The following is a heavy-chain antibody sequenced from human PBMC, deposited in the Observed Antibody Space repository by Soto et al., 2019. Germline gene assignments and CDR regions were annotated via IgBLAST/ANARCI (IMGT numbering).Heavy chain of an antibody. CDR1: VYSLSEVS. D-gene: IGHD6-13*01. V-gene: IGHV1-24*01. Sequence: LLKVSWKVSVYSLSEVSIDWVRQAPGEGLEWMGGFDLENGETIYAQKFQGRVTTTEESSADTPYMELSSLRSEDTAVYYCAIEIRRSNQFGHWGQGTMVTGSS. CDR2: FDLENGET. CDR3: AIEIRRSNQFGH. J-gene: IGHJ4*02.